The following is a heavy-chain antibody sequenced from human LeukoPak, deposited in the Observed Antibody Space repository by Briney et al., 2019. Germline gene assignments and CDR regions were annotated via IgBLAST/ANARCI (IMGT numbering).Heavy chain of an antibody. D-gene: IGHD6-6*01. CDR2: ISGSGGST. CDR3: AKALEYSSSXAYFXX. Sequence: TGGSLRLSCAASGFTFSGYAMSLVRQAPGKGLEWVSAISGSGGSTYYADSVKGRFTISRDNSKNTLYLQMNSLRAEDTAVYYCAKALEYSSSXAYFXXXGQGTLVT. V-gene: IGHV3-23*01. J-gene: IGHJ4*02. CDR1: GFTFSGYA.